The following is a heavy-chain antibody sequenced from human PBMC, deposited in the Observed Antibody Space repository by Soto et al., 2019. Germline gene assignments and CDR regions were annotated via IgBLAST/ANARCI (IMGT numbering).Heavy chain of an antibody. V-gene: IGHV3-30-3*01. CDR1: GFTLRDYA. J-gene: IGHJ3*01. CDR2: ISFDEVNK. D-gene: IGHD1-1*01. Sequence: QVQLVESGGGVVQPGRSLRLSCAASGFTLRDYALHWVRQAPGKGLEWVAVISFDEVNKFYVESVKGRFTILRDNSNNTVFLQMNSLRVEDTAVYFCARKRTTTHFLWDALDLWGQGTMVTVSS. CDR3: ARKRTTTHFLWDALDL.